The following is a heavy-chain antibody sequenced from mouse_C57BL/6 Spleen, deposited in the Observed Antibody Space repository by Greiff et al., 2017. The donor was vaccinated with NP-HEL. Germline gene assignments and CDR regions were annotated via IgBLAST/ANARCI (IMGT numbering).Heavy chain of an antibody. CDR1: GYAFSSSW. J-gene: IGHJ4*01. Sequence: VQLQQSGPELVKPGASVKISCKASGYAFSSSWMNWVKQRPGKGLEWIGRIYPGDGDTNYNGKFKGKATLTADKSSSTAYMQLSSLTSEDSAVYFCARSGDGYSYYAMDYWGQGTSVTVSS. CDR3: ARSGDGYSYYAMDY. CDR2: IYPGDGDT. D-gene: IGHD2-3*01. V-gene: IGHV1-82*01.